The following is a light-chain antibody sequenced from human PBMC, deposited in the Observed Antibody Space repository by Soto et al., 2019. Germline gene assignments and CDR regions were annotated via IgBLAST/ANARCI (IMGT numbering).Light chain of an antibody. Sequence: AIRMTQSPSSLSASTGDRVTITCRASQGISSYLAWYQQKPGKAPKLLIYAASTLQSGVPSRFSGSGSGTYFTLTVSCLQSEDFETYYCQPYYSYPLTLGGGTKVDI. CDR1: QGISSY. J-gene: IGKJ4*01. CDR2: AAS. V-gene: IGKV1-8*01. CDR3: QPYYSYPLT.